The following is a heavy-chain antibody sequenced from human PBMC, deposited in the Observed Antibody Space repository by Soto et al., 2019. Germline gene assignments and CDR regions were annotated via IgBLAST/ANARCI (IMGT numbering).Heavy chain of an antibody. J-gene: IGHJ6*02. CDR1: GFSFNFYG. V-gene: IGHV3-33*01. D-gene: IGHD1-1*01. Sequence: QMQLEESGGGVVQPGGSLRLSCGSSGFSFNFYGMHWVRQAPGKGLEWVAFIWYDGTSKLYADSVKGRFTISRDNSRGPLFLRMNSLRAEDTAVYYCERDGTPQVFMDKGHYNYYSGMDAWGQGTTVLVSS. CDR2: IWYDGTSK. CDR3: ERDGTPQVFMDKGHYNYYSGMDA.